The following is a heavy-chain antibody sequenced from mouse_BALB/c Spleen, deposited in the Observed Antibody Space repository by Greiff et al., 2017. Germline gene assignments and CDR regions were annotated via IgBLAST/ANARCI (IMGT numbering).Heavy chain of an antibody. V-gene: IGHV5-4*02. CDR2: ISDGGSYT. J-gene: IGHJ4*01. CDR3: ARSGDYGNYGAMDY. CDR1: GFTFSDYY. Sequence: EVKLVESGGGLVKPGGSLKLSCAASGFTFSDYYMYWVRQTPEKRLEWVATISDGGSYTYYPDSVKGRFTISRDNAKNNLYLQMSSLKSEDTAMYYCARSGDYGNYGAMDYWGQGTSVTVSS. D-gene: IGHD2-1*01.